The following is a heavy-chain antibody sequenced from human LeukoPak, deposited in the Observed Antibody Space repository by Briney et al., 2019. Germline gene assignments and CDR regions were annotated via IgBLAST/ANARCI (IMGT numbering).Heavy chain of an antibody. CDR3: ARVYGDQLSANP. CDR2: IYYSGST. V-gene: IGHV4-39*07. D-gene: IGHD4-17*01. CDR1: GGSISSSSYY. Sequence: SETLSLTCTVSGGSISSSSYYWGWIRQPPGKGLEWIGSIYYSGSTYYNPSLKSRVTISGDTSKNQFSLKLNSVTAADTAVNYCARVYGDQLSANPWGQGTLVTVSS. J-gene: IGHJ5*02.